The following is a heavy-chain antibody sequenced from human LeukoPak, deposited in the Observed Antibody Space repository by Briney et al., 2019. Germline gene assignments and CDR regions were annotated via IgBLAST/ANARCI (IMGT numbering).Heavy chain of an antibody. V-gene: IGHV4-30-2*01. J-gene: IGHJ6*03. Sequence: SETLSLTCTVSGGSISSGGYYWSWIRQPPGKGLEWIGYIYHSGSTYYNPSLKSRVTISVDRSKNQFSLKLSSVTAADTAVYYCARRPPNFYYYYMDVWGKGTTVTVSS. D-gene: IGHD1-7*01. CDR3: ARRPPNFYYYYMDV. CDR2: IYHSGST. CDR1: GGSISSGGYY.